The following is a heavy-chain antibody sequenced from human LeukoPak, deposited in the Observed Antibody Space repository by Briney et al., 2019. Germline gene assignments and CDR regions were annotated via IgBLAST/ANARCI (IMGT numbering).Heavy chain of an antibody. J-gene: IGHJ4*02. V-gene: IGHV4-59*01. Sequence: PSEALSLTCTVSGGSISSYYWSWIRQPPGKGLEWIGYIYYSGSTNYNPSLKSRVTISVDTSKNQFSLKLSSVTAADTAVYYCARVSYYDSSGYYGVIDYWGQGTLVTVSS. CDR3: ARVSYYDSSGYYGVIDY. CDR2: IYYSGST. D-gene: IGHD3-22*01. CDR1: GGSISSYY.